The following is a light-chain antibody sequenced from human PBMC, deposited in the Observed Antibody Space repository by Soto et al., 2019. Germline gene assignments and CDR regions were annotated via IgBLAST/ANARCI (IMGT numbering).Light chain of an antibody. J-gene: IGKJ1*01. CDR3: MQALRTS. CDR1: QSLLHSNGYNY. V-gene: IGKV2-28*01. CDR2: LGS. Sequence: DIVMTQSPLSLPVTPGEPASISCRSSQSLLHSNGYNYLDWYLQKPGQSPQLLIYLGSNRASGVPDRFSGSGSGTDFTLKISRVEAEDVGVYYCMQALRTSFGQGTKVDIK.